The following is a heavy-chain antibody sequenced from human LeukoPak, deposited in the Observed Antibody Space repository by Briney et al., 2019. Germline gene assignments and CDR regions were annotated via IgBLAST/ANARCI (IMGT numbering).Heavy chain of an antibody. CDR2: IYYSGST. CDR3: ARPGHSYYYMDV. V-gene: IGHV4-59*08. CDR1: GGSISSYY. Sequence: PSETLSLTCTVSGGSISSYYWSWIRQPPGEGLEWIGYIYYSGSTNYNPSLKSRVTISVDTSKNQFSLKLSSVTAADTAVYYCARPGHSYYYMDVWGKGTTVTVSS. D-gene: IGHD1-1*01. J-gene: IGHJ6*03.